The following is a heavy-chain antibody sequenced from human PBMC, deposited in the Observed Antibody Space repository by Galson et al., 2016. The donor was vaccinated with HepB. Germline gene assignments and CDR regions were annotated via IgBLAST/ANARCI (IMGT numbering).Heavy chain of an antibody. V-gene: IGHV3-33*01. J-gene: IGHJ4*02. CDR1: GFTFSSFA. CDR2: VWYDGITT. CDR3: AREYSTAGFDH. D-gene: IGHD2-21*01. Sequence: SLRLSCAASGFTFSSFAMHWVRQAPGKGLEWVALVWYDGITTYYVDSVKGRFTISRDNSDNTMYLQMSSLRAEDTAVYYCAREYSTAGFDHWGQGTLVTVSS.